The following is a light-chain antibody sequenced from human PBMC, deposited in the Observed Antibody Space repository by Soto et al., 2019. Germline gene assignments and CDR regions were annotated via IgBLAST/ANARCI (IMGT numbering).Light chain of an antibody. CDR1: NSDVGGYNY. CDR3: QSYDSSLSGGLV. CDR2: GVS. J-gene: IGLJ2*01. V-gene: IGLV2-11*01. Sequence: QSALTQPRSVSGSPGQSVTISCTGTNSDVGGYNYVSWYQQYPGKAPKLMISGVSERPSGVPDRFSGSKSGTSASLAITGLQAEDEADYYCQSYDSSLSGGLVFGGGTKLTVL.